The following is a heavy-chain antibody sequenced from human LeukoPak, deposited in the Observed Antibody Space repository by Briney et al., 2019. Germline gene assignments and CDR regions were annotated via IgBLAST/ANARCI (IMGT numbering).Heavy chain of an antibody. CDR3: ARDLGPNDYGDFGDY. CDR2: INPSGGST. CDR1: GYTFTSYY. D-gene: IGHD4-17*01. Sequence: VASVKVSCKASGYTFTSYYMHWVRQAPGQGLEWMGIINPSGGSTSYAQKFQGRVTMTRDMSTSTVYMELSSLRSEDTAVYYCARDLGPNDYGDFGDYWGQGTLVTVSS. J-gene: IGHJ4*02. V-gene: IGHV1-46*01.